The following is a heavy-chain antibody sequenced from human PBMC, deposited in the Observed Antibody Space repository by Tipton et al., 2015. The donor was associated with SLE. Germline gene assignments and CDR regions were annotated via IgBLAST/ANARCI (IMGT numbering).Heavy chain of an antibody. CDR2: SYHSGST. CDR3: ARAIGYGDHYWYFDL. CDR1: GYSISSGYY. Sequence: LRLSCAVSGYSISSGYYWGWIRQPPGKGLEWIGSSYHSGSTYSNPSHKSRVTISVDTSKNQFSLKLSSVTAADTAVYYCARAIGYGDHYWYFDLWGRGTLVTVSS. V-gene: IGHV4-38-2*01. D-gene: IGHD4-17*01. J-gene: IGHJ2*01.